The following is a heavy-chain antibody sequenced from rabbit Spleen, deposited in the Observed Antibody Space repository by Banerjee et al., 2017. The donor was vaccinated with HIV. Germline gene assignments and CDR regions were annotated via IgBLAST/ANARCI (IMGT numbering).Heavy chain of an antibody. Sequence: QEQLVESGGGLVQPEGSLTLTCSASGFSFSDRDVMCWVRQAPGKGLQWIACINTYTGKPVYATWPKGRFTISRTSSTTVTLQMTSLTVADTATYFCARDTGSSFSSYGMDLWGPGTLVTVS. V-gene: IGHV1S45*01. CDR1: GFSFSDRDV. J-gene: IGHJ6*01. CDR3: ARDTGSSFSSYGMDL. CDR2: INTYTGKP. D-gene: IGHD8-1*01.